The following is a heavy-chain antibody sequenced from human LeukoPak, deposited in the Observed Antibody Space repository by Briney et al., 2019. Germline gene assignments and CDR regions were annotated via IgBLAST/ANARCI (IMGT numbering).Heavy chain of an antibody. Sequence: GGSLRLSCTASGFTFSSYCMHWVRQAPGKGLVWVSHIGGDGSTTGYADSVKGRFTISRDNAKNTLYLHMNSLRVDDTAVYYCASSIVVPGHYWGQGTLVTVSS. CDR1: GFTFSSYC. D-gene: IGHD6-19*01. V-gene: IGHV3-74*01. J-gene: IGHJ4*02. CDR3: ASSIVVPGHY. CDR2: IGGDGSTT.